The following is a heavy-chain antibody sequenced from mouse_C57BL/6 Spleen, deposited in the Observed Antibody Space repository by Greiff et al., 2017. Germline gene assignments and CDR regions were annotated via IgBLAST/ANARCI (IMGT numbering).Heavy chain of an antibody. J-gene: IGHJ2*01. CDR2: ISYDGSN. Sequence: EVKLLESGPGLVKPSQSLSLTCSVTGYSITSGYYWNWIRQFPGNKLEWMGYISYDGSNNYNPSLKNRISITRDTSKNQFFLKLNSVTTEDTATYYCARRETEYYFDYWGQGTTLTVSS. V-gene: IGHV3-6*01. CDR3: ARRETEYYFDY. CDR1: GYSITSGYY.